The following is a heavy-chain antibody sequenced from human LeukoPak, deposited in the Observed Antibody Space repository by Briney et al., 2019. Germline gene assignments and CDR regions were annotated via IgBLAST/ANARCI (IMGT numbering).Heavy chain of an antibody. V-gene: IGHV4-61*01. CDR2: IYYSGST. Sequence: PSETLSLTCTVSGGSISSGSYYWSWIRQPPGNGLEWIGYIYYSGSTNYNPSLKSRVTISVDTSKNQFSLKLSSVTAADTAVYYCARVYYSSSYDYWYFDLWGRGTLVTVSS. J-gene: IGHJ2*01. CDR3: ARVYYSSSYDYWYFDL. D-gene: IGHD6-13*01. CDR1: GGSISSGSYY.